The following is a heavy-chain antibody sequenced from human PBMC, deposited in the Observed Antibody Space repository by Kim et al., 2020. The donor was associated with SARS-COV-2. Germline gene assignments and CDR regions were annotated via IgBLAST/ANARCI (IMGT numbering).Heavy chain of an antibody. V-gene: IGHV3-30*18. Sequence: GGSLRLSCAASGFNFSSHVMHWVRQAPGKGLEWVAVTSYDEKSKYYADSVKGRFTISRDNSKNVLYLQMNSVRGEDTAVYYCAKESDAFDTWGQGTMVTVSS. CDR1: GFNFSSHV. CDR2: TSYDEKSK. CDR3: AKESDAFDT. J-gene: IGHJ3*02.